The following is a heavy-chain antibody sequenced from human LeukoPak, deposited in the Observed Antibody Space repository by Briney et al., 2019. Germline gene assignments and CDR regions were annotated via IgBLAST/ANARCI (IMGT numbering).Heavy chain of an antibody. CDR3: ARDLGCSGGSCRVDIGMVTGY. D-gene: IGHD2-15*01. V-gene: IGHV1-2*02. J-gene: IGHJ4*02. Sequence: GASVKVSCKASGYTFTGYYMHWVRQAPGQGLEWMGWINPNSGGTNYAQKFQGRVTMTRDTSISTAYMELSRLRSDDTAVYYCARDLGCSGGSCRVDIGMVTGYWGQGTPVTVSS. CDR1: GYTFTGYY. CDR2: INPNSGGT.